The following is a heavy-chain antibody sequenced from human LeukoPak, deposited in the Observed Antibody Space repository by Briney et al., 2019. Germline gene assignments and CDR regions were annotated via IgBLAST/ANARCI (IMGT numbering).Heavy chain of an antibody. CDR2: TNSDGSIT. V-gene: IGHV3-74*01. CDR3: AREILAPGKTHDY. CDR1: GFTFSGHW. Sequence: PGGSLRLSCAVSGFTFSGHWMFWVRQAPGKGLEWVSSTNSDGSITGYTDSVKGRFTVSRDNAKNTLFLQINSLRAEDTAVYYCAREILAPGKTHDYWGQGTLVTVSS. J-gene: IGHJ4*02.